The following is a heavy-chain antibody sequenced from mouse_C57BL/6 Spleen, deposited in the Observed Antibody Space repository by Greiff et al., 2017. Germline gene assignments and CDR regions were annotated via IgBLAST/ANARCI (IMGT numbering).Heavy chain of an antibody. CDR2: IYPSDSET. V-gene: IGHV1-61*01. D-gene: IGHD1-1*01. CDR3: ARRSYYSSSSYCYFGV. Sequence: QVQLQQPGAELVRPGSSVKLSCKASGYTFTSYWMDWVKQRPGQGLEWIGNIYPSDSETHYNQKFKDKATLTVDKSSSTSYMQLSSLPSEDSAVYYCARRSYYSSSSYCYFGVRGTRATVTVS. CDR1: GYTFTSYW. J-gene: IGHJ1*03.